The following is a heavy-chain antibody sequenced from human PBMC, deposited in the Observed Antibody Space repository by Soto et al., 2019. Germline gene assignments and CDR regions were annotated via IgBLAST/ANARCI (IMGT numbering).Heavy chain of an antibody. CDR2: ISWDGGST. D-gene: IGHD3-10*01. Sequence: EVQLVESGGVVVQPGGSLRLSCAASGFTFDDYALHWVRQALGKGLEWVSLISWDGGSTDYADSVKGRFTISRDNSKNSLYLQMNSLRAEDTALYYCARGAGGDAFDIWGQGTMVTVSS. V-gene: IGHV3-43D*04. J-gene: IGHJ3*02. CDR3: ARGAGGDAFDI. CDR1: GFTFDDYA.